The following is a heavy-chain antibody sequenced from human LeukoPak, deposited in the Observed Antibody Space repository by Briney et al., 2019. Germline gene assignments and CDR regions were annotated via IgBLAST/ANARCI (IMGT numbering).Heavy chain of an antibody. J-gene: IGHJ5*02. V-gene: IGHV4-30-2*01. D-gene: IGHD7-27*01. CDR2: IYHSGST. CDR3: ARDPQVNWGPYNWFDP. CDR1: GGSISSGGYY. Sequence: PSQTLSLTCTVSGGSISSGGYYWSWIRQPPGKGLEWIGYIYHSGSTYYNPSLKSRVTISVDRSKNQFSLKLSSVTAADTAVYYCARDPQVNWGPYNWFDPWGQGTLVTVSS.